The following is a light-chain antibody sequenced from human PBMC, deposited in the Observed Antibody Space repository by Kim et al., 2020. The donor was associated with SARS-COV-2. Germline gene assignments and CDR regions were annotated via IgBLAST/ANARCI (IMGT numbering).Light chain of an antibody. CDR3: ATWDDTLSGPGV. J-gene: IGLJ3*02. CDR1: TPIIGSDD. CDR2: RNT. Sequence: RVTTSCSGSTPIIGSDDVYWYQQLPGTAPKLLIYRNTKRPSGVPDRFSGSKSGTSASLAISGLRSEDEADYYCATWDDTLSGPGVFGGGTKLTVL. V-gene: IGLV1-47*01.